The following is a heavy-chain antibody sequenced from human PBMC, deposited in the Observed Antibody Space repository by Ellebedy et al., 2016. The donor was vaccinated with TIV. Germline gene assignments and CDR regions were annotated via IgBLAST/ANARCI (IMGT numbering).Heavy chain of an antibody. CDR1: GGSISSGGYS. V-gene: IGHV4-30-2*01. Sequence: SETLSLTCAVSGGSISSGGYSWSWIRQPPGKGLEWIGYIYHSGSTYYNPSLKSRVTISVDRSKNQFSLKLSSVTAADTAVYYCARTRGYYHSSGYRHWYFDLWGRGTLVTVSS. D-gene: IGHD3-22*01. J-gene: IGHJ2*01. CDR2: IYHSGST. CDR3: ARTRGYYHSSGYRHWYFDL.